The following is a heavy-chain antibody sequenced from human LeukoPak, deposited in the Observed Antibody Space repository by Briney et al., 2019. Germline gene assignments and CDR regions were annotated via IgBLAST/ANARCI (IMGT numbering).Heavy chain of an antibody. J-gene: IGHJ3*02. V-gene: IGHV3-15*01. D-gene: IGHD3-22*01. Sequence: KTGGSLRLSCAASGFSFDNAWMNWARQAPGKGLEWVDRIKRKTDGGTTDYATPVKGRFTISRDDSKNTLYLQMNSLRAEDTAVYYCAKSLHASSGITMIVVAKGAFDIWGQGTMVTVSS. CDR2: IKRKTDGGTT. CDR3: AKSLHASSGITMIVVAKGAFDI. CDR1: GFSFDNAW.